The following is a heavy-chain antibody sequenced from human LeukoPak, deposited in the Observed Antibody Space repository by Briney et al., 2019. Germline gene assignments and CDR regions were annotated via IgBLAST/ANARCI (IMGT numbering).Heavy chain of an antibody. CDR1: GFTFSSYA. V-gene: IGHV3-30*04. CDR3: ARVLSGRGSLYDYYYYMDV. CDR2: ISYDGSNK. Sequence: GSLRLSCAASGFTFSSYAMHWVRQAPGKGLEWVAVISYDGSNKYYADSVKGRFTISRDNSKNTLYLQMNSLRAEDTAVYYCARVLSGRGSLYDYYYYMDVWGKGTTVTISS. D-gene: IGHD3-10*01. J-gene: IGHJ6*03.